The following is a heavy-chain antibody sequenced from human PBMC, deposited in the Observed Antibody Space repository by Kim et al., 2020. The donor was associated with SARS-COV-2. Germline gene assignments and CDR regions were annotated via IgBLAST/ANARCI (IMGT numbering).Heavy chain of an antibody. D-gene: IGHD6-19*01. CDR3: ARGLTNSSGWYYFDY. CDR1: GGSFSGYY. CDR2: INHSGST. J-gene: IGHJ4*02. Sequence: SETLSLTCAVYGGSFSGYYWSWIRQPPGKGLEWIGEINHSGSTNYNPSLKSRVTISVDTSKNQFSLKLSSVTAADTAVYYCARGLTNSSGWYYFDYWGQG. V-gene: IGHV4-34*01.